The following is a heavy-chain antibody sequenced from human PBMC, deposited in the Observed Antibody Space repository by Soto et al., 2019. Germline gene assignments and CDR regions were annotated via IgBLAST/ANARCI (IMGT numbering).Heavy chain of an antibody. V-gene: IGHV4-34*01. D-gene: IGHD1-1*01. Sequence: PSETLSLTCAVYGGSFSGYYWSWIRQPPGKGLEWIGEINHSGSTNYNPSLKSRVTISVDTSKNQFSLKLSSVTAADTAVYYCARAPRWNTWNPWSGAFDISGQCTMVTV. CDR2: INHSGST. CDR3: ARAPRWNTWNPWSGAFDI. J-gene: IGHJ3*02. CDR1: GGSFSGYY.